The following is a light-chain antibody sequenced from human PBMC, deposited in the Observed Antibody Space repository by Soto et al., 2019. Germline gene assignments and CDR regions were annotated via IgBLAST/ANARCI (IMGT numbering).Light chain of an antibody. J-gene: IGKJ1*01. CDR3: LQRSGWPWT. V-gene: IGKV3-11*01. CDR1: QSVSSY. Sequence: EIVLTQSPATLSLSPGERATLSCRASQSVSSYLAWYQQKPGQAPRLLIYDSSNRATDIPARFSGSGSGTDFTLTISSLEPEDFADYYCLQRSGWPWTFGQGTKVEIK. CDR2: DSS.